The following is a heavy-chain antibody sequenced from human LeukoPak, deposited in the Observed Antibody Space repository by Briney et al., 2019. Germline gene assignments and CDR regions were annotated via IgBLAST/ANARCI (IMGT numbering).Heavy chain of an antibody. CDR1: GFTFSSYE. CDR2: ISSSGSTI. CDR3: ARVNPKIRDAFGI. V-gene: IGHV3-48*03. Sequence: GGSLRLSCAASGFTFSSYEMNWVRQAPGKGLEWVSYISSSGSTIYYADSVKGRFTISRDNAKNSLYLQMNSLRAEDTAVYYCARVNPKIRDAFGIWGQGTMVTVSS. J-gene: IGHJ3*02. D-gene: IGHD3-16*01.